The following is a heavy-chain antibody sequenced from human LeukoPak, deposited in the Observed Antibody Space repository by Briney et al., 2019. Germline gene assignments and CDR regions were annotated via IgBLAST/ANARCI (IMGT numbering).Heavy chain of an antibody. CDR1: GGSISSASYF. D-gene: IGHD2-21*02. CDR3: ARLIVVVTASPIFDC. J-gene: IGHJ4*02. CDR2: LYYSGST. V-gene: IGHV4-39*01. Sequence: SETLSLTCTVSGGSISSASYFWGWIRQPPGKGLEWIGTLYYSGSTYYSASLKSRVTISVDTSKNQFSLKLSSVTAADTAVYYCARLIVVVTASPIFDCWGQGTLVTVSS.